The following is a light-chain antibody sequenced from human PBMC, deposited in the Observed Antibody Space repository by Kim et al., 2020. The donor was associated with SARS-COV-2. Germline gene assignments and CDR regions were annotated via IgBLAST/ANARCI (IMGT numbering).Light chain of an antibody. CDR3: QQYNKWPGT. Sequence: GERTSPSCRTSQSFTSTLAGYQQNPGQAPRLLMFGAPTRAIGFPARSSGSGSGTDFTLTISSLKSEDFAVYYCQQYNKWPGTFGQGTKGDI. CDR1: QSFTST. CDR2: GAP. V-gene: IGKV3-15*01. J-gene: IGKJ1*01.